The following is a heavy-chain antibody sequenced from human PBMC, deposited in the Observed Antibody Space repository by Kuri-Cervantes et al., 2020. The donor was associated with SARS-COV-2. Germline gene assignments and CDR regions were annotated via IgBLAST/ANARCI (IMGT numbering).Heavy chain of an antibody. CDR2: IYYSGST. Sequence: GSLRLSCTVSGGSISSSSYYWGWIRQPPGKGLAWIGSIYYSGSTYYNPSLKSRVTISGDTSKNQFSLKLSSVTAADTAVYYCARGGSTRSLDYWGQGTLVTVSS. J-gene: IGHJ4*02. CDR1: GGSISSSSYY. CDR3: ARGGSTRSLDY. D-gene: IGHD2-2*01. V-gene: IGHV4-39*07.